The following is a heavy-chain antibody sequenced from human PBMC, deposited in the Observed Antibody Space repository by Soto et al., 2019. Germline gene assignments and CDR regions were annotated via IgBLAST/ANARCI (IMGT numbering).Heavy chain of an antibody. J-gene: IGHJ4*02. V-gene: IGHV3-23*01. CDR3: AKDRMITFGGVIDQATFDY. Sequence: EVQLLESGGGLVQPGGSLRLSCAASGFTFSNYAMNWVRQAPGKGLEWVSSISGSGGSTYYADSVKGRFTISRDNSKKTLYLQMNSLRAEDTAVYYCAKDRMITFGGVIDQATFDYWGQGTLVTVSS. CDR2: ISGSGGST. D-gene: IGHD3-16*02. CDR1: GFTFSNYA.